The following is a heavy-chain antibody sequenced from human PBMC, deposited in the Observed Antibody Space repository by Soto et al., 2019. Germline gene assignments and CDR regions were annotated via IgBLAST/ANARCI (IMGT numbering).Heavy chain of an antibody. V-gene: IGHV3-74*01. Sequence: EVQLVESGGGLVRPGGSLRLSCAASGFTFSYYWMHWVSQAPGKGLVWVSRIHSDGSSTTYADFVKGRFIISRDNARNTVDLQMISVRVEDTAVYYCARGDRGAFHLWGQGTVVTVSS. CDR2: IHSDGSST. J-gene: IGHJ3*01. CDR3: ARGDRGAFHL. D-gene: IGHD1-26*01. CDR1: GFTFSYYW.